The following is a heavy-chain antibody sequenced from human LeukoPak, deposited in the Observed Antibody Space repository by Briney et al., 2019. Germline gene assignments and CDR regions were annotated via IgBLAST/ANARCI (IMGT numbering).Heavy chain of an antibody. J-gene: IGHJ5*02. V-gene: IGHV4-59*01. CDR3: ARYGVPGHKWFDP. Sequence: SETLSLTCTVSGGSISRYYWSWIRHPPPKGLEWIGYIYYSGTTYYNPSLKSRVTISVDTSKNQFSLDLNSVTPADTAIYYCARYGVPGHKWFDPWGQGTLVTVSS. CDR1: GGSISRYY. D-gene: IGHD4-17*01. CDR2: IYYSGTT.